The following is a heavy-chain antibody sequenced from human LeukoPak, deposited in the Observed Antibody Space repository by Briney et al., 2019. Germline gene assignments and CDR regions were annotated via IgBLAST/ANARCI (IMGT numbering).Heavy chain of an antibody. V-gene: IGHV3-33*06. CDR3: AKESRGYAPWYFDL. J-gene: IGHJ2*01. Sequence: PGRSLRLSCAASGFTFSSYGMHWVRQAPGKGLEWVAVIWYDGSNKYYADSVKGRFTISRDNSKNTLYLQMNSLRAEDTAVYYCAKESRGYAPWYFDLWGRGTLVTVSS. CDR2: IWYDGSNK. D-gene: IGHD5-12*01. CDR1: GFTFSSYG.